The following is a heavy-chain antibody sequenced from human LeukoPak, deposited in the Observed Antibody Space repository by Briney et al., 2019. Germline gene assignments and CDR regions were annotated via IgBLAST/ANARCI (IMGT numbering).Heavy chain of an antibody. CDR1: GYSISNGYY. CDR3: ARVSTYDILAGYTRYYFYYLDV. Sequence: SETLSLTCSVSGYSISNGYYWGWVRQAPGKGLEWIGSIDRSGSTNYNPSLKSRVTISIDTSKNQFSLRLSSVTAADTAVYYCARVSTYDILAGYTRYYFYYLDVWGKGTTVTISS. CDR2: IDRSGST. V-gene: IGHV4-38-2*02. D-gene: IGHD3-9*01. J-gene: IGHJ6*03.